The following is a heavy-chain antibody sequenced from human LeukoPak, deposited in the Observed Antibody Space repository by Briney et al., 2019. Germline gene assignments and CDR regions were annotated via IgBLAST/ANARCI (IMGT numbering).Heavy chain of an antibody. Sequence: GGSLRLSCAASGFTFSSYAMHWVRQAPGKGLEWVAVISYDGSNKYYADSVKGRFTISRDNSKNTLYLQMNSLRAEDTAVYYCARELSYGSSYYYYGMDVWGQGTTVTVSS. CDR3: ARELSYGSSYYYYGMDV. CDR1: GFTFSSYA. D-gene: IGHD5-18*01. J-gene: IGHJ6*02. V-gene: IGHV3-30-3*01. CDR2: ISYDGSNK.